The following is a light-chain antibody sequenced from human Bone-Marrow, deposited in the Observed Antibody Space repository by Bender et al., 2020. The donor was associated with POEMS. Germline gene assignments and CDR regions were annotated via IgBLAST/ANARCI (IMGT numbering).Light chain of an antibody. CDR1: SSDVGNYNL. J-gene: IGLJ1*01. CDR2: EVS. Sequence: QSALTQPPSASGSPGQSVTISCTGTSSDVGNYNLLSWYQQHPGKVPKLMIYEVSKRPSGVSNRFSGSKSGNTASLTISGVQAEDEADYYCCSYAGGPVVFGTGTRVTVL. V-gene: IGLV2-23*02. CDR3: CSYAGGPVV.